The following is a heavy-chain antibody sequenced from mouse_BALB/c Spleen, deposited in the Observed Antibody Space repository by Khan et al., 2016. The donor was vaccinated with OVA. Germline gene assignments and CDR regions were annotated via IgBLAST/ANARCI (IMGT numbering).Heavy chain of an antibody. CDR2: INPDSSTI. D-gene: IGHD2-2*01. CDR1: GFVFSGYW. V-gene: IGHV4-1*02. CDR3: VRIGYYGYFNV. Sequence: EVELVESGGGLVQPGGSLKLSCAASGFVFSGYWMSWVRQAPGKGLEWIGEINPDSSTINYTPSLKDKFIISRDNAKNTLYLQMSKVRSEDTALYYCVRIGYYGYFNVWGAGTTVTVSS. J-gene: IGHJ1*01.